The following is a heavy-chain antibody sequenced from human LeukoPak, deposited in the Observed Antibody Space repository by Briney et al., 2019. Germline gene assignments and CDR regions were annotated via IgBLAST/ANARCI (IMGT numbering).Heavy chain of an antibody. Sequence: GGSLRLSCAASGFTFSSYAMSWVRQAPGKGLEWVSAISGSGGSTYYADSVKGRFTISRDNSKNTLYLQMNSLRAEDTAVYYCAKDPSPFSLSSEFYYYYMDVWGKGTTVTVSS. CDR1: GFTFSSYA. D-gene: IGHD6-6*01. CDR2: ISGSGGST. V-gene: IGHV3-23*01. J-gene: IGHJ6*03. CDR3: AKDPSPFSLSSEFYYYYMDV.